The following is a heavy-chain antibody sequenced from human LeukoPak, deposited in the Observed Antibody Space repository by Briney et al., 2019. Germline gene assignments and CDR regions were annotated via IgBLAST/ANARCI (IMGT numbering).Heavy chain of an antibody. CDR3: ARWAYDSSGYYHDY. Sequence: ASVKVSCKASGYTFTGYYNHWVRQAPGQGLEWMGWTNPNSGGTNYAQKFQGRVTMTRDTSISTAYMELSRLRSDDTAVYYCARWAYDSSGYYHDYWGQGTLVTVSS. V-gene: IGHV1-2*02. CDR2: TNPNSGGT. D-gene: IGHD3-22*01. CDR1: GYTFTGYY. J-gene: IGHJ4*02.